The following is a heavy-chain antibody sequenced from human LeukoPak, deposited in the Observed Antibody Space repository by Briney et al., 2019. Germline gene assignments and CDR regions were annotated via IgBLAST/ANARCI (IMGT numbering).Heavy chain of an antibody. CDR1: GGTFSSYA. J-gene: IGHJ5*02. Sequence: SVKVSCKASGGTFSSYAISWVRQAPGQGLEWMGGIIPIFGTANYAQKFQGRVTITADESTSTAYMELSSLRSEDTAVYYCARVPEASSIYYYDSSGYYPWGQGTLVTVSS. CDR3: ARVPEASSIYYYDSSGYYP. V-gene: IGHV1-69*13. CDR2: IIPIFGTA. D-gene: IGHD3-22*01.